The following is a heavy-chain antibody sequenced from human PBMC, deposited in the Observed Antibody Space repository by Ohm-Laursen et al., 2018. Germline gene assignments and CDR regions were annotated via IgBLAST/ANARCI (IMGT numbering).Heavy chain of an antibody. V-gene: IGHV4-59*11. CDR1: GGSISPHY. CDR3: VRDRRDGFNYVDY. D-gene: IGHD5-24*01. Sequence: SDTLSLTCRVSGGSISPHYWSWIRQSPEKGLEWIGYISYSGTSEHNPSLKGRVTMSVDTSKNQFSLSLNSVTAADAAIYYCVRDRRDGFNYVDYWGQGTLVTVSS. J-gene: IGHJ4*02. CDR2: ISYSGTS.